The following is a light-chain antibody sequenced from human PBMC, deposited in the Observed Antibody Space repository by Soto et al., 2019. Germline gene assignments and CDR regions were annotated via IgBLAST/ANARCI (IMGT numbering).Light chain of an antibody. Sequence: QSALTQPRSVSGSPGQSVTISCTGTSSDVGTDNYVSWYQQHPGKAPKLVIYDVTKRPSGVPDRFSGSKSGNTASLTISGLQAEDEADYYCCSYAGASLWVFGGGTKLTVL. CDR3: CSYAGASLWV. J-gene: IGLJ3*02. CDR2: DVT. CDR1: SSDVGTDNY. V-gene: IGLV2-11*01.